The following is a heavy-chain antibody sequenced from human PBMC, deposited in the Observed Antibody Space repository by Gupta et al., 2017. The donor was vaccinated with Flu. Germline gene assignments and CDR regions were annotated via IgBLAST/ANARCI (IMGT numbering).Heavy chain of an antibody. Sequence: QLQLHESGSRLVQPSETLSLTCTVSGGSISSSTLYWGWIRKPPGKGLEWIATIDYIGAADYNPSLKSRVTLSVDRSKNRFSLELSSVTAADTAVYYCARLERWVQVSFDNWGQGTLVIVSS. CDR1: GGSISSSTLY. CDR3: ARLERWVQVSFDN. D-gene: IGHD3-3*01. J-gene: IGHJ4*02. V-gene: IGHV4-39*01. CDR2: IDYIGAA.